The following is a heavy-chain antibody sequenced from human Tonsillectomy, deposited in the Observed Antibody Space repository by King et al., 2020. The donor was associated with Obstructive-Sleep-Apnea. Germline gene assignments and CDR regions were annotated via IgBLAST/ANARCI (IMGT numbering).Heavy chain of an antibody. Sequence: VQLVESGGGLVQPGGSLRLSCAASGFTFSSYAMSWVRQAPGKGLEWGSAISGSGGATDYAESGKGRLTISRDKSKNTLYLQMNSLRAEDTAVYYCVKDRKLTYYFDYWGQGTLVTVSS. CDR3: VKDRKLTYYFDY. J-gene: IGHJ4*02. D-gene: IGHD1-14*01. CDR2: ISGSGGAT. V-gene: IGHV3-23*04. CDR1: GFTFSSYA.